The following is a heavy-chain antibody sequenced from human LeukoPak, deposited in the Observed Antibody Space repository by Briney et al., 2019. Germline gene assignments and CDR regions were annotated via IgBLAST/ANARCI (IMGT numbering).Heavy chain of an antibody. Sequence: SGGSLRLSCAASGFTFSNAWMSWVRQAPGKGLECVSYISAGGSAVYYADSVKGRFTISRDNAKNSLYLQMNSLRAEDTAVYYCARDQFYYDSSVQRFDYWGQGTLVTVSS. CDR1: GFTFSNAW. V-gene: IGHV3-11*01. D-gene: IGHD3-22*01. CDR2: ISAGGSAV. CDR3: ARDQFYYDSSVQRFDY. J-gene: IGHJ4*02.